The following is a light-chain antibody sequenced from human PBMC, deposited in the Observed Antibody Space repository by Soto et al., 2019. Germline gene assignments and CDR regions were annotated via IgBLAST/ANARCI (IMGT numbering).Light chain of an antibody. J-gene: IGLJ2*01. CDR1: SSNIGSNT. Sequence: QSVLNQPPSASGTPGQRVTISCSGSSSNIGSNTVNWYQQLPGTAPKLLIYSNNQRPSGVPDRFSGSKSGTSASLAICGLQSEDEADYYCAAWDDSLNGFVVFGGGTKVTVL. CDR3: AAWDDSLNGFVV. CDR2: SNN. V-gene: IGLV1-44*01.